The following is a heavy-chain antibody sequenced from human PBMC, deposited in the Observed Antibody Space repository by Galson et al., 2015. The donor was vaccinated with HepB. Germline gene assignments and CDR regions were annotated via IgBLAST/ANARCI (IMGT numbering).Heavy chain of an antibody. V-gene: IGHV1-24*01. CDR2: FDPENGET. CDR3: LTDYITMLRGLIITANY. Sequence: SVKVSCKVSGYTLTELSMHWVRQARGKGLEWMGTFDPENGETISAQKFQGRVTVTEDTSTDTAYMELTSLRSEDTAVYYCLTDYITMLRGLIITANYWGQGSLVTVSS. J-gene: IGHJ4*02. CDR1: GYTLTELS. D-gene: IGHD3-10*01.